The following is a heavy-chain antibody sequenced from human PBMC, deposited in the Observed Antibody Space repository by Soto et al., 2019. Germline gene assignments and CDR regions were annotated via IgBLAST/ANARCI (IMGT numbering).Heavy chain of an antibody. CDR1: GFTFSSYA. V-gene: IGHV3-23*01. J-gene: IGHJ4*02. Sequence: GGSLRLSCAASGFTFSSYAMSWVRQAPGTGLEWVSAISGSGGSTYYADSGKGRFTISRDNSKNTLYLQMNSLRAEDTAVYYCAKDRTVDTAIAESFEYWGQGTLVTVSS. D-gene: IGHD5-18*01. CDR2: ISGSGGST. CDR3: AKDRTVDTAIAESFEY.